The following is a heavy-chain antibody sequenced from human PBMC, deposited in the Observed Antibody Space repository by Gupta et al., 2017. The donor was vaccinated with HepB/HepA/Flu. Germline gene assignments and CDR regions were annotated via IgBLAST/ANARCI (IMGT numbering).Heavy chain of an antibody. D-gene: IGHD1-26*01. Sequence: QLQLQESGPGLVKPSATLSLTCTVSGGSISSSSYYWGWIRQPPGKGLEWIGSIYYSGSTYYNPSLKSRVTISVDTSKNQFSLKLSSVTAADTAVYYCARGGVGATIQPLDYWGQGTLVTVSS. CDR2: IYYSGST. J-gene: IGHJ4*02. CDR3: ARGGVGATIQPLDY. CDR1: GGSISSSSYY. V-gene: IGHV4-39*01.